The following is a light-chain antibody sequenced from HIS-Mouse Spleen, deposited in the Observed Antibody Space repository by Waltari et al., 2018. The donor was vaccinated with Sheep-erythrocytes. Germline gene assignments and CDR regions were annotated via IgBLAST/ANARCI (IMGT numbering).Light chain of an antibody. Sequence: SYELTQPPSVSVSPGQTASITCSGDKLGDKYACWYHQKPGQSPVLVIYQDSNRPSGIPGRFSGSNSGNTATLTIGGTQAMDEADYYCQAWDSSTVVFGRGTKLTVL. CDR3: QAWDSSTVV. J-gene: IGLJ2*01. V-gene: IGLV3-1*01. CDR1: KLGDKY. CDR2: QDS.